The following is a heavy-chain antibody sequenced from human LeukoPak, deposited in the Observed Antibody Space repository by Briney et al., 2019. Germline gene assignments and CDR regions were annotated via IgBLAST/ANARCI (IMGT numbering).Heavy chain of an antibody. CDR3: AKGYGWEASYYYYYMDV. Sequence: GGSLRLSCAASRFTFSSYSMNWVRQAPGKGLEWVSSISSSGSYIYYAGSVKGRFTISRDNSKNTLYLQMNSLRAEDTAVYYCAKGYGWEASYYYYYMDVWGKGTTVTISS. CDR2: ISSSGSYI. V-gene: IGHV3-21*01. D-gene: IGHD1-26*01. J-gene: IGHJ6*03. CDR1: RFTFSSYS.